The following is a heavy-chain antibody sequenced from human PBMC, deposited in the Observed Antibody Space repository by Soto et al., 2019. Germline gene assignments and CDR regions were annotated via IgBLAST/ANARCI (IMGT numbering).Heavy chain of an antibody. CDR3: ARDRRRWAAVAGNDY. CDR2: ISYDGSNK. Sequence: GGSLRLSCAASGFTFSSYAMHWVRQAPGKGLEWVAVISYDGSNKYYADSVKGRFTISRDNSKNTLYLQMNSLRAEDTAVYYCARDRRRWAAVAGNDYWGQGTLVTVSS. V-gene: IGHV3-30-3*01. J-gene: IGHJ4*02. CDR1: GFTFSSYA. D-gene: IGHD6-19*01.